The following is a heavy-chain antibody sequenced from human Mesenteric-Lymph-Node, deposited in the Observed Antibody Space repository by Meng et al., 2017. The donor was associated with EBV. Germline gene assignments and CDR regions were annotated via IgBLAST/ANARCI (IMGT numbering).Heavy chain of an antibody. Sequence: EVEQVXSXXXXXKPXGXXXFSXXXSGFTFSDYSVDWVRQAPGRGLNWVSSSSSYCTYIYYADSLKGRFTISRDNAKNSLYLQINNLRPEDTAVYYCARDMVAVDGFNFYFDYWGQGALVTVSS. J-gene: IGHJ4*02. V-gene: IGHV3-21*01. D-gene: IGHD5-24*01. CDR2: SSSYCTYI. CDR1: GFTFSDYS. CDR3: ARDMVAVDGFNFYFDY.